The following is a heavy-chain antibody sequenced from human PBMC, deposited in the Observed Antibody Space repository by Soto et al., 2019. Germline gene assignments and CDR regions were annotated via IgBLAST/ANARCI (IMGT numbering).Heavy chain of an antibody. J-gene: IGHJ4*02. CDR1: GYTFTSYG. V-gene: IGHV1-18*01. CDR3: ARGFLEWLSPSFDY. D-gene: IGHD3-3*01. Sequence: ASVKVSCKASGYTFTSYGISWVRQAPGQGPEWMGWISAYNGNTNYAQKLQGRATMTTDTSTSTAYMELRSLRSDDTAVYYCARGFLEWLSPSFDYWGQGTLVTVSS. CDR2: ISAYNGNT.